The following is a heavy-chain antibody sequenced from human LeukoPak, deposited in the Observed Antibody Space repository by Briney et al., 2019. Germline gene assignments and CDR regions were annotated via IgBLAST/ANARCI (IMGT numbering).Heavy chain of an antibody. V-gene: IGHV3-23*01. CDR1: GFTFSTYA. Sequence: PGGSLRLSCAASGFTFSTYAMTWVRQAPGKGLEWVSTISGSGGSASYADSVKGRFTISRDNSYNTLYLQMNSLRAEDTAVYYCARVLWNGDYPRFDYWGQGTLVTVSS. CDR3: ARVLWNGDYPRFDY. CDR2: ISGSGGSA. J-gene: IGHJ4*02. D-gene: IGHD4-17*01.